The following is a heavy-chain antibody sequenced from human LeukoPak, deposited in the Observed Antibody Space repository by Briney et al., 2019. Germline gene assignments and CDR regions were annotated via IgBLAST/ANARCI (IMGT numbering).Heavy chain of an antibody. J-gene: IGHJ5*02. Sequence: GASVKVSCKASGYTFTSYDINWVRQATGQGLEWLGWMNPNSGNTGYAQKFQGRVTMTRNTSISTAYMELSSLRSEDTAVYYCARGNVLLWFGEIPNWFDPWGQGTLVTVSS. CDR2: MNPNSGNT. D-gene: IGHD3-10*01. CDR3: ARGNVLLWFGEIPNWFDP. V-gene: IGHV1-8*01. CDR1: GYTFTSYD.